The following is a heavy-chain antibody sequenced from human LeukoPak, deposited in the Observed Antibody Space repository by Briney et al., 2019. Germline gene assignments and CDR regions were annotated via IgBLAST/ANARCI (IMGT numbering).Heavy chain of an antibody. Sequence: SETLSLTCTVSGGSISSSSYYWGWIRQPPGKGLEWIGSIYYSGSTYYNPSLKSRVTISVDTSKNQFSLKLSSVTAADPAVYYWARNVIYYGAGGYHPRYYYYYMDVWGKGTTVTISS. CDR2: IYYSGST. CDR3: ARNVIYYGAGGYHPRYYYYYMDV. J-gene: IGHJ6*03. CDR1: GGSISSSSYY. V-gene: IGHV4-39*01. D-gene: IGHD3-10*01.